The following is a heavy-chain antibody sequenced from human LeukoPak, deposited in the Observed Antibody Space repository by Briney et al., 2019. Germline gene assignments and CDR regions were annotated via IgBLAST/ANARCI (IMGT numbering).Heavy chain of an antibody. CDR1: GFTFSSYA. CDR3: AEDASSGGDFWSGYSGRYYYYYGMDV. CDR2: ISGSGGST. D-gene: IGHD3-3*01. Sequence: GGSLRLSCAASGFTFSSYAMSWVRQAPGKGLEWVSAISGSGGSTYYADSVKGRFTISRDNSKNTLYLQMNSLRAEDTAVYYCAEDASSGGDFWSGYSGRYYYYYGMDVWGQGTTVTVSS. V-gene: IGHV3-23*01. J-gene: IGHJ6*02.